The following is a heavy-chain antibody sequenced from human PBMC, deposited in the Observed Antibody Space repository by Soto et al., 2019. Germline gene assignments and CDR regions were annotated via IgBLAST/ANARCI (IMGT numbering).Heavy chain of an antibody. CDR2: IYHSGST. Sequence: QVQLQESGPRLVEASQTLSLTCTVANASITSSGYYWSWVRQPPGKRLEWIGYIYHSGSTFYIPSLPSRLTMSVDTSKSQFSLTLRSVTAADTAVYHCARMSGTYYVPDYWGQGTLVTVSS. D-gene: IGHD1-26*01. CDR1: NASITSSGYY. V-gene: IGHV4-31*03. J-gene: IGHJ4*02. CDR3: ARMSGTYYVPDY.